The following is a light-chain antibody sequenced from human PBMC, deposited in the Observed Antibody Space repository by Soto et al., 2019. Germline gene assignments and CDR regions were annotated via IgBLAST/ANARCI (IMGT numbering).Light chain of an antibody. CDR2: GAS. V-gene: IGKV3-15*01. CDR1: QSISGD. Sequence: EIVMTQSPATLSVSPGERVTLSCGASQSISGDLAWYQQKPGQAPRLVIYGASTRATGVPARFSGSGSATEFTLTISSLQSEDFAVYYCQQYVSWPHTFGLGTSLEIK. J-gene: IGKJ2*01. CDR3: QQYVSWPHT.